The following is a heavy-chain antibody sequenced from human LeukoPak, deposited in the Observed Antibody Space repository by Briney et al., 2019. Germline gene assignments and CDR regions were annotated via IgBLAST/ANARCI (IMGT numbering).Heavy chain of an antibody. CDR3: ARGSTSRPFDY. CDR2: ISSSGSTI. Sequence: GRSLRLSCAASGFTFSSYGMSWVRQAPGKGLEWVSYISSSGSTIYYADSVKGRFTISRDNAKNSLYLQMNSLRAEDTAVYYCARGSTSRPFDYWGQGTLVTVSS. CDR1: GFTFSSYG. D-gene: IGHD2-2*01. V-gene: IGHV3-48*03. J-gene: IGHJ4*02.